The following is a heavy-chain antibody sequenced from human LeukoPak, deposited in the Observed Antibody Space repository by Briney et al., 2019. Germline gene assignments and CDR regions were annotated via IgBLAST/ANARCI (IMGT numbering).Heavy chain of an antibody. CDR3: ARDWLGVNWGYCDC. V-gene: IGHV3-30*01. CDR1: GFTFSSYA. CDR2: ISYDGSNK. Sequence: GRSLRLSCAASGFTFSSYAMHWVRQAPGKGLEWVAVISYDGSNKYYADSVKGRFTISRDNSKNTLYLQMNSLRAEDTAVYYCARDWLGVNWGYCDCWGQGTLVTVSS. D-gene: IGHD7-27*01. J-gene: IGHJ4*02.